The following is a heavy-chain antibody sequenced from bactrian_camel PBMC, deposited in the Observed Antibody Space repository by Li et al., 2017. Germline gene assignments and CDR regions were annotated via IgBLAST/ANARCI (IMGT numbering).Heavy chain of an antibody. V-gene: IGHV3S55*01. Sequence: HVQLVESGGGSVQAGGSLRLSCTVSGDTSCRYTIAWYRQTPGKEREGVAGIVRDGNPKYADSVKGRFTLSRHTRNLTLDLQMNSLETEDTAMYYCAACRTTAGFKHWGQGTQVTVS. CDR3: AACRTTAGFKH. J-gene: IGHJ4*01. CDR1: GDTSCRYT. CDR2: IVRDGNP.